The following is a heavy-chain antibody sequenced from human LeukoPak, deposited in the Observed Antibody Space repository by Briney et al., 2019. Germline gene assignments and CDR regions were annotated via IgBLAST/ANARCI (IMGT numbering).Heavy chain of an antibody. CDR2: ISYDGANK. V-gene: IGHV3-30-3*01. CDR1: GFIFSTYS. CDR3: ARGGLVVVETPCFDY. Sequence: GRSLRLSCAASGFIFSTYSMHWVRQAPGKGLEWVAVISYDGANKYYAGSVRGRFTISRDNSRNTLYLQMNSLRDEDTAIYYCARGGLVVVETPCFDYWGQGTLVAVSS. J-gene: IGHJ4*02. D-gene: IGHD3-22*01.